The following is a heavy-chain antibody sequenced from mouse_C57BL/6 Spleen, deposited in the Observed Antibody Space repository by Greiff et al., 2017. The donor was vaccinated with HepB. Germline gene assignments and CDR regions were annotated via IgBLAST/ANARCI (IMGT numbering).Heavy chain of an antibody. CDR1: GYTFTSYG. Sequence: LVESGAELARPGASVKLSCKASGYTFTSYGISWVKQRTGQGLEWIGEIYPRSGNTYYNEKFKGKATLTADKSSSTAYMELRSLTSEDSAVYFCARRLLYLFDYWGQGTTLTVSS. V-gene: IGHV1-81*01. D-gene: IGHD2-12*01. J-gene: IGHJ2*01. CDR3: ARRLLYLFDY. CDR2: IYPRSGNT.